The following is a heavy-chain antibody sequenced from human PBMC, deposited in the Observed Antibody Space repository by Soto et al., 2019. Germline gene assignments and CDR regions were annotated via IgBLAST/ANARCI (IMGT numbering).Heavy chain of an antibody. D-gene: IGHD3-3*01. CDR2: SYYSGST. Sequence: QLQLQESGPGLVKPSETLSLTCTVSGGSISSSSYYWGWIRQPPGKGLEWIGSSYYSGSTYYNPSLKSRVTISVDTSKNQFSLKLSSVTAADTAVYYCARSARDYDFWSGYGLDYWGQGTLVTVSS. J-gene: IGHJ4*02. CDR1: GGSISSSSYY. V-gene: IGHV4-39*01. CDR3: ARSARDYDFWSGYGLDY.